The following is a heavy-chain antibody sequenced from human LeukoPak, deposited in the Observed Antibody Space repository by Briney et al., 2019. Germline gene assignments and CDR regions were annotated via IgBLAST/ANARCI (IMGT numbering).Heavy chain of an antibody. D-gene: IGHD3-22*01. CDR1: GFTFSTYA. CDR2: ISVSGLTT. Sequence: GGSLRLSCAASGFTFSTYALSWVRPAPGKELAWVSTISVSGLTTYHADSVQGRFTIPRDNSKHTLYLQMNTLRAEDTAVYYCAKDGYDYDSSYSYFDYWGQGTLVTVSS. CDR3: AKDGYDYDSSYSYFDY. J-gene: IGHJ4*02. V-gene: IGHV3-23*01.